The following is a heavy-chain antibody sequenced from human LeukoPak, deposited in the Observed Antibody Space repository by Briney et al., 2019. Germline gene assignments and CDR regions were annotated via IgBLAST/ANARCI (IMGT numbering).Heavy chain of an antibody. J-gene: IGHJ6*03. CDR1: GYTFTSYG. CDR3: ARGDCSSTSCYEGGLYYYYMDV. D-gene: IGHD2-2*01. CDR2: ISAYNGNT. Sequence: ASVKVSCKASGYTFTSYGISWVRQAPGQGLEWMGWISAYNGNTNYAQKLQGRVTMTTDTSTSTAYMELRSLRSDDTAVYYCARGDCSSTSCYEGGLYYYYMDVWGKGTTVTVSS. V-gene: IGHV1-18*01.